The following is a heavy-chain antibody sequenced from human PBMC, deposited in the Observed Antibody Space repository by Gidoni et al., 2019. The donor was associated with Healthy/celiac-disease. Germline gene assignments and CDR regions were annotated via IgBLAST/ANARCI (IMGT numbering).Heavy chain of an antibody. CDR1: GFTFSSYA. D-gene: IGHD3-10*01. CDR2: ISYDGSNK. CDR3: ARDLWPDYYGSGWERYMDV. Sequence: QVQLVESGGGVVQPGRSLRLTCAASGFTFSSYAMHWVRQAPGKGLEWVAVISYDGSNKYYADSVKGRFTISRDNSKNTLYLQMNSLRAEDTAVYYCARDLWPDYYGSGWERYMDVWGKGTTVTVSS. J-gene: IGHJ6*03. V-gene: IGHV3-30-3*01.